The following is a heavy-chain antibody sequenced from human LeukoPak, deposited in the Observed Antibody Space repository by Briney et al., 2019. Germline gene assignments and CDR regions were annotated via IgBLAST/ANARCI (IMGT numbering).Heavy chain of an antibody. CDR3: ARDFLSYDGSENHFEDTFDI. CDR1: GYSLDRYG. V-gene: IGHV1-18*01. D-gene: IGHD3-22*01. Sequence: ASVKDSCKASGYSLDRYGISWVRQAPGQGLKWLGWIGAFNGNTNYAQNLQGRVTMTADTSTTTAYMELRSLSSDDTAVYYCARDFLSYDGSENHFEDTFDIWGQGTMVTVSS. J-gene: IGHJ3*02. CDR2: IGAFNGNT.